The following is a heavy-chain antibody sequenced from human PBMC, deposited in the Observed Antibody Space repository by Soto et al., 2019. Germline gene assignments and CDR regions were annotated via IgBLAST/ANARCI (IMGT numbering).Heavy chain of an antibody. Sequence: SETLSLTCTVSGGSISSYYWSWIRQPPGKGLEWIGYIYYSGSTNYNPSLKSRVTISVDTSKNQFSLKLSSVTAADTAVYYCARARLAAAGNWLDPWGQGTLVTVSS. CDR2: IYYSGST. D-gene: IGHD6-13*01. CDR3: ARARLAAAGNWLDP. J-gene: IGHJ5*02. CDR1: GGSISSYY. V-gene: IGHV4-59*01.